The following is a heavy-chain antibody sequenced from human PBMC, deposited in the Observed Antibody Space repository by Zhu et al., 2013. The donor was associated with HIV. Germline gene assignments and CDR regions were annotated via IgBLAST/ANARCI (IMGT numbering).Heavy chain of an antibody. J-gene: IGHJ3*02. CDR2: ISAYNGNT. Sequence: QVQLVQSGAEVKKPGASVKVSCKASGYTFTSYGISWVRQAPGQGLEWMGWISAYNGNTNYAQKLQGRVTMTTDTSTSTAYMELRSLRSDDTAVYYCARDTGLYYYDSSGYIFAGDDAFDIWGQGTMVTVSS. CDR1: GYTFTSYG. CDR3: ARDTGLYYYDSSGYIFAGDDAFDI. D-gene: IGHD3-22*01. V-gene: IGHV1-18*01.